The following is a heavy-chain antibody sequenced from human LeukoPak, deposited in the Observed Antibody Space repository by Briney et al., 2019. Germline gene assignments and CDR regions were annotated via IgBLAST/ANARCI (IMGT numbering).Heavy chain of an antibody. CDR2: ISSSSSYI. D-gene: IGHD5-18*01. V-gene: IGHV3-21*01. CDR1: GFTFSSYS. Sequence: GGSLRLSCAASGFTFSSYSMNWVRQAPGKGLEWVSSISSSSSYIYYADSVKGRFTISRGNAKNSLYLQMNSLRAGDTAVYYCVRALRAYSYGTFDYWGQGTLVTVSS. J-gene: IGHJ4*02. CDR3: VRALRAYSYGTFDY.